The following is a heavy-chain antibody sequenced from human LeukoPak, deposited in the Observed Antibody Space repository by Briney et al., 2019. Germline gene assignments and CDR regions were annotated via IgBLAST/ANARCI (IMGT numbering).Heavy chain of an antibody. Sequence: SETLSLTCTVSGGSISSGGYYWSWSRQHPGEGLEWIGYIYYSGSTYYNPSLKSRVTISVCTSKTQFSLKLSSVTAADTAVYYCASERQGGDSSGYYSYYFDYWGQGTLVTVSS. D-gene: IGHD3-22*01. CDR3: ASERQGGDSSGYYSYYFDY. CDR1: GGSISSGGYY. V-gene: IGHV4-31*03. J-gene: IGHJ4*02. CDR2: IYYSGST.